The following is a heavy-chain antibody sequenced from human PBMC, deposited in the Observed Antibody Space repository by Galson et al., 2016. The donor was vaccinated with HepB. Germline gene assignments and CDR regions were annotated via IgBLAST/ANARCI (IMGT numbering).Heavy chain of an antibody. V-gene: IGHV3-74*03. CDR1: GFTFTKFW. D-gene: IGHD2-21*01. CDR2: INSDDSDI. J-gene: IGHJ4*02. CDR3: ARGHVANGN. Sequence: SLRLSCAASGFTFTKFWMHWFRQVPGKGPVWIARINSDDSDITYADSVKGRFTVSRDNAKNTVFLQMSSLRVEDTAVYYCARGHVANGNWGQGSMVIVSS.